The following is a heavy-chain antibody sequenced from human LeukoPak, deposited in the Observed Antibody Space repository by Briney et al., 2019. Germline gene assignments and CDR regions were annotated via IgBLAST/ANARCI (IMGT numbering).Heavy chain of an antibody. V-gene: IGHV4-39*07. CDR2: IYYSGST. D-gene: IGHD5-12*01. CDR3: KGIGVATIRMGSGTFDY. J-gene: IGHJ4*02. CDR1: GGSISSSSYY. Sequence: SETLSLTCSVSGGSISSSSYYWGWIRQPPGKGLEWIGRIYYSGSTYYNPSLKSRVTISVDTSKNQFSLKLSSVTAADTAVYYCKGIGVATIRMGSGTFDYWGQGTLVTVSS.